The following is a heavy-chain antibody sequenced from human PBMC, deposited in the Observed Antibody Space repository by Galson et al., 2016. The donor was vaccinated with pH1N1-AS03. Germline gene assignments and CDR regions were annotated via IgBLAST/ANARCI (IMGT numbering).Heavy chain of an antibody. V-gene: IGHV1-69*13. J-gene: IGHJ6*02. CDR3: ARFDGNFDVWRGRFYYGMDV. Sequence: SVKVSCKASGGDFRSFAINWMRQAPGQGLEWMGGIIPSLSTPAYAQQFQGRVSITADDSTYTVFMEVNRLTSEDTAVYYCARFDGNFDVWRGRFYYGMDVWGQGTTVKVSS. CDR1: GGDFRSFA. CDR2: IIPSLSTP. D-gene: IGHD3-3*01.